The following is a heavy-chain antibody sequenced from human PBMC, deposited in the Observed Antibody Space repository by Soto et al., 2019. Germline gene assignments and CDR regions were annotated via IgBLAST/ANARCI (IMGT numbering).Heavy chain of an antibody. CDR2: LFSNHET. Sequence: QVTVKETGPVLVKPTETLTLTCTVSGFSLSNARMGVSCIRQPPGKALEWLAHLFSNHETSYSTSLKSRLTNSKDTHKRQVVLTMTNMEPVDTATYYCARILYDYILTGYLDYWGQGTLVTVSS. V-gene: IGHV2-26*01. J-gene: IGHJ4*02. CDR3: ARILYDYILTGYLDY. D-gene: IGHD3-9*01. CDR1: GFSLSNARMG.